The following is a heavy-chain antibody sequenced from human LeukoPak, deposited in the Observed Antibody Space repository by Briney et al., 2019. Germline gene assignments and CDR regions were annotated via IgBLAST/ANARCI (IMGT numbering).Heavy chain of an antibody. D-gene: IGHD1-26*01. Sequence: GGSLRLSCAASGFTFSSYWMHWVRQAPGKGLVWVSRINSDDSSTSYADSVKGRSTITRDNAKNTLYLQMNSLRDEDTAVYYCARNSGSYYSPGYWGQGTLVTVSS. CDR3: ARNSGSYYSPGY. CDR1: GFTFSSYW. V-gene: IGHV3-74*01. J-gene: IGHJ4*02. CDR2: INSDDSST.